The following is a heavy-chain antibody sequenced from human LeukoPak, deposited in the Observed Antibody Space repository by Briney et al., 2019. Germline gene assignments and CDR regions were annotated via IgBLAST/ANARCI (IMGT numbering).Heavy chain of an antibody. CDR1: GGSISSSSYY. J-gene: IGHJ5*02. D-gene: IGHD1-7*01. CDR3: ARGRRGWNYGIKNWFDP. Sequence: SETLSLTCTVSGGSISSSSYYWGWIRQPPGKGLEWIGSIYYSGSTYYNPSLKSRVTISVDTSKNQFSLKLSSVTAADTAVYYCARGRRGWNYGIKNWFDPWGQGTLVTVSS. CDR2: IYYSGST. V-gene: IGHV4-39*07.